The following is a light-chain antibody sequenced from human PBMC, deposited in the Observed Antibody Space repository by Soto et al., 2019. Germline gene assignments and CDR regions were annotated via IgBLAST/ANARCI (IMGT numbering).Light chain of an antibody. CDR3: QQRSNWIT. CDR1: QSVSSSY. J-gene: IGKJ5*01. V-gene: IGKV3D-20*02. CDR2: DAS. Sequence: EIVLTQSPGTLSLSPGEIATLSCRASQSVSSSYLAWYQQKPGQAPRLLIYDASNRATGIPARFSGSGSGTEFTLTISSLDPEDFAVYHCQQRSNWITFGQGTRLEIK.